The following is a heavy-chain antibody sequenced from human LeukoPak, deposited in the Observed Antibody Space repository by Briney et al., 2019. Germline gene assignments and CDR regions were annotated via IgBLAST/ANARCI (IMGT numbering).Heavy chain of an antibody. CDR3: ARDLSSSGYYPEIDY. D-gene: IGHD3-22*01. CDR1: GYTLTSYY. CDR2: INPSGGST. V-gene: IGHV1-46*01. Sequence: ASVKVSCKASGYTLTSYYMHWVRQAPGQGLEWMGIINPSGGSTSYAQKFQGRVTMTRDTSTSTVYMELSSLRSEDTAVYYCARDLSSSGYYPEIDYWGQGTLVTVSS. J-gene: IGHJ4*02.